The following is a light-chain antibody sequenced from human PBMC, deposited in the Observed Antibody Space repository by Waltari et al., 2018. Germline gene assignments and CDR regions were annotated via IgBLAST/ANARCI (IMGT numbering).Light chain of an antibody. CDR1: QSLLHVNGYNY. CDR3: MQALQTPLT. Sequence: DIVMTQSPLSLPVTPGEPASISCSSSQSLLHVNGYNYLDWYLQKPGQSPQLLIYLGSNRASGVPDRFSGSGSGTDFTLKISRVEAEDVWVYYCMQALQTPLTFGGGTKVEIK. J-gene: IGKJ4*01. V-gene: IGKV2-28*01. CDR2: LGS.